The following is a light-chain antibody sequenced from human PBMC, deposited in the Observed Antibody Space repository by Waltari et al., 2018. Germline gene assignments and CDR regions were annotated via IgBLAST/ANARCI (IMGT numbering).Light chain of an antibody. Sequence: DVVLTQFPLSLPVSLGQPASISCRSSRSLVYSDGNTRLAWFHHRPGQSPRRLIYHVSKRESGVPDRFSGSGSDTGFTLRITRVEAEDVGIYYCAQTTFWPHTFGQGPKLEI. V-gene: IGKV2-30*01. CDR1: RSLVYSDGNTR. CDR3: AQTTFWPHT. J-gene: IGKJ2*01. CDR2: HVS.